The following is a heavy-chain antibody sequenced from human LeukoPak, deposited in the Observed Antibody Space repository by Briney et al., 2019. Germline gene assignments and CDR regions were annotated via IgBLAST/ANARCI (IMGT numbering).Heavy chain of an antibody. D-gene: IGHD2-2*01. CDR1: GFTFSSYE. CDR3: AKDAIPGARPYYLDY. J-gene: IGHJ4*02. Sequence: GGSLRLSCAASGFTFSSYEMNWVRQAPGKGLEWVSGVSGSGGSSNYADSVKGRFTISRDNSKNTLYLQMNSLRAEDTAVYYCAKDAIPGARPYYLDYWGQGTLVTVSS. CDR2: VSGSGGSS. V-gene: IGHV3-23*01.